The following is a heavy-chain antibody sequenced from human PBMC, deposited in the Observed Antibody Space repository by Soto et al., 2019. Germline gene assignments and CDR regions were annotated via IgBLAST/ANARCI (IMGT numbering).Heavy chain of an antibody. CDR1: GGSIISYY. CDR3: AGTRGYCSGGSCPTVVDY. D-gene: IGHD2-15*01. V-gene: IGHV4-59*01. Sequence: PSATLSLTCTVSGGSIISYYWSWIRQPPGKVLEWIGYIYHSGSTNYNPSLKSRVTISVDTSKKQFSLKLSSVTAADTAVYYCAGTRGYCSGGSCPTVVDYWGQGTLVTVSS. CDR2: IYHSGST. J-gene: IGHJ4*02.